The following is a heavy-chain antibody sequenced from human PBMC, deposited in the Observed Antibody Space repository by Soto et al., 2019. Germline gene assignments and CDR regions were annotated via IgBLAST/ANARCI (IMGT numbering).Heavy chain of an antibody. D-gene: IGHD6-13*01. J-gene: IGHJ5*02. CDR2: IYYSGTT. V-gene: IGHV4-31*03. Sequence: SETLSLTCTVSGGSISGGDFYWSWIRQNPGKGLEWIGNIYYSGTTYYNPSLKSRLTMSVDTTSNQFSLKLTSVTAADTAVFYCARARRYSSSWFWFDPWGQGTLVTAPQ. CDR1: GGSISGGDFY. CDR3: ARARRYSSSWFWFDP.